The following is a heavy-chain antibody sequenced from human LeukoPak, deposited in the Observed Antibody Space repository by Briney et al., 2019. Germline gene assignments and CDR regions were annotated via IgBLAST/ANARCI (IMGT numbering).Heavy chain of an antibody. Sequence: PSETLSLTCDVSGGSFNDYYWSWIRQPPGKGLEWIGEIRHSGSTNYNPSLKSRVTMSVDTSKNQFSLKLSSVTAADTAVYYCAREKARYCTNGVCWEFDPWGQGTLVTVSS. CDR2: IRHSGST. J-gene: IGHJ5*02. D-gene: IGHD2-8*01. CDR1: GGSFNDYY. CDR3: AREKARYCTNGVCWEFDP. V-gene: IGHV4-34*10.